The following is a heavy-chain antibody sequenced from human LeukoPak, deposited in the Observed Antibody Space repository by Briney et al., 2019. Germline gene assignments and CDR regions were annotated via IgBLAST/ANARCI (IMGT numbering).Heavy chain of an antibody. CDR1: GFTFTNYA. J-gene: IGHJ4*02. D-gene: IGHD3-10*01. V-gene: IGHV3-66*01. Sequence: SGGSLRLSCAASGFTFTNYAMSWVRQAPGKGLEWVSVIYSGGSTYYADSVKGRFTISRDNSKNTLYLQMNSLRAEDTAVYYCASEWFGELSAWGQGTLVTVSS. CDR2: IYSGGST. CDR3: ASEWFGELSA.